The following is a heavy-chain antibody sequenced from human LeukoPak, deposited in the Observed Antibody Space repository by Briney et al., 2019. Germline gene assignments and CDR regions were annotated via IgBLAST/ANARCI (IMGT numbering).Heavy chain of an antibody. V-gene: IGHV1-46*01. D-gene: IGHD1-1*01. CDR2: INPSGGST. CDR3: AREGSGTRGYYYYMDV. CDR1: GYTFTSYY. Sequence: ASVKVSCKASGYTFTSYYMHWVRQAPGQGLEWMGIINPSGGSTSYAQKFQGRVTMTRDTSTSTVYMELSSLRSEDTAVYYCAREGSGTRGYYYYMDVWGKGTMVTVSS. J-gene: IGHJ6*03.